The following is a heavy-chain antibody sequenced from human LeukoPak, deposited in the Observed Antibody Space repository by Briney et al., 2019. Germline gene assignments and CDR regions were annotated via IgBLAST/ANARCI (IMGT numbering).Heavy chain of an antibody. Sequence: SETLSLTCAVYGGSFSGYYWSWIRQPPGKGLEWIGEIHHSGSTNYNPSLKSRVTISVDTSKNQFSLKLSSVTAADTAVYYCARTRVVTRHFDYWGQGTLVTVSS. CDR2: IHHSGST. J-gene: IGHJ4*02. CDR1: GGSFSGYY. D-gene: IGHD2-21*02. CDR3: ARTRVVTRHFDY. V-gene: IGHV4-34*01.